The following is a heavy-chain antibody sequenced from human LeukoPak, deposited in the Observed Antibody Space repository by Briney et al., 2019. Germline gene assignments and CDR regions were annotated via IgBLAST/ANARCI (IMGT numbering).Heavy chain of an antibody. CDR3: ARNSGWFRFDY. CDR2: IKEDGSDK. J-gene: IGHJ4*02. CDR1: GFTFSNYW. V-gene: IGHV3-7*03. Sequence: GGSLRLSCAASGFTFSNYWMDWVRQSPGKGLEWVANIKEDGSDKYYVDSVKGRFTISRDNAKNSLYLQMNSLRAEDTAVYYCARNSGWFRFDYWGQGTLVTASS. D-gene: IGHD6-19*01.